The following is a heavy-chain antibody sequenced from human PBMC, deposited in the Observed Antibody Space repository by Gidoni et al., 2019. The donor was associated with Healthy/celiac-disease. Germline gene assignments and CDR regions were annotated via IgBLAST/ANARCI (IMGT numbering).Heavy chain of an antibody. CDR2: ISSSSSYI. V-gene: IGHV3-21*01. CDR3: ARDRPHSSGSSDLLGYFDL. J-gene: IGHJ2*01. Sequence: EVQLVESGGGLVKPGWSLRLSCAASGFPFSSYRRNWVRKAPGQGLEWVASISSSSSYIYYADSVKGRFTISRDNAKNSLYLQLNRLRAEDTAVYYCARDRPHSSGSSDLLGYFDLWGRGTLVTVSS. D-gene: IGHD6-19*01. CDR1: GFPFSSYR.